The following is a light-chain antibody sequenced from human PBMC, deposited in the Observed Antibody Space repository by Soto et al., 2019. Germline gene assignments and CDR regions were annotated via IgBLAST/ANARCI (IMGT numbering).Light chain of an antibody. J-gene: IGLJ1*01. Sequence: VLTQPPSVSGAPGQRVTISCTGSSSNIGAGYDVHWYQQLPGTAPKLLIYGNSNRPSGVPDRFSGSKSGTSASLAITGLQAEDEADYYCQSYDSSLSGFYVFGTGTKVTVL. V-gene: IGLV1-40*01. CDR2: GNS. CDR1: SSNIGAGYD. CDR3: QSYDSSLSGFYV.